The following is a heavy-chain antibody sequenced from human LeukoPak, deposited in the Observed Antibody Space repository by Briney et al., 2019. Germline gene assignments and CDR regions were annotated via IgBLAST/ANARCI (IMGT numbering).Heavy chain of an antibody. CDR3: ARGPSSSWYARYYYYYGMDV. J-gene: IGHJ6*02. CDR2: INPNSGGT. V-gene: IGHV1-2*02. Sequence: ASVNVSCKASGYTFTGYYMHWVRKAPGQGLEWMGWINPNSGGTNYAQKFQGRVTMTRDTSISTAYMELSRLRSDDTAVYYCARGPSSSWYARYYYYYGMDVWGQGTTVTVSS. CDR1: GYTFTGYY. D-gene: IGHD6-13*01.